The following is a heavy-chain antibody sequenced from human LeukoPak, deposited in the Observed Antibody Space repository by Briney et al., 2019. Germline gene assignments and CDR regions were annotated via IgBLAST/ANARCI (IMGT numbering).Heavy chain of an antibody. CDR3: ARERDRQLDAFDI. D-gene: IGHD6-13*01. CDR1: GFTFNSYE. J-gene: IGHJ3*02. CDR2: IGSSGSTI. Sequence: GGSPRLSCAASGFTFNSYEMNWVRQAPGKGLEWVSYIGSSGSTIYYADSVKGRFTISRDNAKNSLYLQMNSLRAEDTAVYYCARERDRQLDAFDIWGQGTMVTVSS. V-gene: IGHV3-48*03.